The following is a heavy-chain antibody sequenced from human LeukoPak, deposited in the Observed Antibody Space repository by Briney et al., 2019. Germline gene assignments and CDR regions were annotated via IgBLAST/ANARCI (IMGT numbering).Heavy chain of an antibody. D-gene: IGHD5-24*01. V-gene: IGHV3-74*01. CDR3: ARGRDGHNYRYSDY. CDR2: MDSYGSII. CDR1: GFTFSGYW. Sequence: PGGSLRLSCAASGFTFSGYWMHWVRQAPGKGLVWVSRMDSYGSIINYADSVKGRFTISRDNAKNTHYLQVNSLRAEDTAVYYCARGRDGHNYRYSDYWGQGTLVTVSS. J-gene: IGHJ4*02.